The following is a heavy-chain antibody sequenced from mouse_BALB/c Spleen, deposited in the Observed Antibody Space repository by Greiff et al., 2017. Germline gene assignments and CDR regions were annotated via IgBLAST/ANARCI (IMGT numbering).Heavy chain of an antibody. CDR1: GFTFSSYG. CDR2: INSNGGST. CDR3: ARDLDYDVRAMDY. Sequence: EVKLVESGGGLVQPGGSLKLSCAASGFTFSSYGMSWVRQTPDKRLELVATINSNGGSTYYPDSVKGRFTISRDNAKNTLYLQMSSLKSEDTAMYYCARDLDYDVRAMDYWGQGTSVTVSS. J-gene: IGHJ4*01. D-gene: IGHD2-4*01. V-gene: IGHV5-6-3*01.